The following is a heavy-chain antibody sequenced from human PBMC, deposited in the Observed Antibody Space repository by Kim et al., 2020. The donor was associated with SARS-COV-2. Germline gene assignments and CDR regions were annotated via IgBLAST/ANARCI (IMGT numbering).Heavy chain of an antibody. CDR3: ARKDCNGGSCAFDP. Sequence: GGSLRLSCAASGFTFSSYWMHWVRQAPGKGLMWVSRINGDGSDTAYADSVKGRFTISRDNAKNTLYLQMNSLKDEDTAVYYCARKDCNGGSCAFDPWGQGTLLTVSS. CDR1: GFTFSSYW. CDR2: INGDGSDT. J-gene: IGHJ5*02. V-gene: IGHV3-74*01. D-gene: IGHD2-15*01.